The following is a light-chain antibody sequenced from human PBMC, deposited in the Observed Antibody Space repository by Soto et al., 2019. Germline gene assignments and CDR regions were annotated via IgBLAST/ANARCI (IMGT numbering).Light chain of an antibody. CDR3: QQYNSYPRT. CDR2: DAS. J-gene: IGKJ1*01. CDR1: QSISSW. Sequence: DIQLTQSPSTLSASVGDRVTITCRASQSISSWLAWYQQKPGIAPKLLVYDASSLESGVPSRFSGSGSGTEFTLTISSLQPDDFATYYGQQYNSYPRTFGQGTKVEIK. V-gene: IGKV1-5*01.